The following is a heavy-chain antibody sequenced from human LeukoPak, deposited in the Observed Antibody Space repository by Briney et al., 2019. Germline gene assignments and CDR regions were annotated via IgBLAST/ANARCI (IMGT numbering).Heavy chain of an antibody. CDR2: IYYSGST. CDR1: GGSISSYY. CDR3: AAEGSGIGAFDI. D-gene: IGHD6-25*01. Sequence: SETLSLTCTVSGGSISSYYWSWIRQPPGKGLEWIGYIYYSGSTNYNPSLKSRVTISVDTSKNQFSLKLSSVTAADTAVYYCAAEGSGIGAFDIWGQGTMVTVSS. V-gene: IGHV4-59*01. J-gene: IGHJ3*02.